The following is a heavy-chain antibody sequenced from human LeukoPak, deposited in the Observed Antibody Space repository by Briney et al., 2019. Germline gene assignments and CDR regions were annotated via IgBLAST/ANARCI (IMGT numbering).Heavy chain of an antibody. V-gene: IGHV1-8*03. Sequence: GASVKVSCKASGYTFTSYDINWVRQATGQGLEWMGWMNPNSGNTGYAQKFQGRVTITRNTSISTAYMELSSLRSEDTAVYYCVRGRACTNGVCRYFDYWGQGTLVTVSS. CDR3: VRGRACTNGVCRYFDY. CDR1: GYTFTSYD. CDR2: MNPNSGNT. D-gene: IGHD2-8*01. J-gene: IGHJ4*02.